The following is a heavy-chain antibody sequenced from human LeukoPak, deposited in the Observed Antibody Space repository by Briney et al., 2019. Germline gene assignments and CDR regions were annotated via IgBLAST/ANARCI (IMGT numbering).Heavy chain of an antibody. CDR2: IWYDGSNK. V-gene: IGHV3-33*01. CDR3: ASIAVAGSDDY. Sequence: GGSLRLSCAASGFTFSSYGMHWVRQAPGKGLEWVAVIWYDGSNKYYADSVKGRFTISRDNSKNTLYLQMNSLRAEDTAVYYCASIAVAGSDDYWGQGTLVTVSS. D-gene: IGHD6-19*01. J-gene: IGHJ4*02. CDR1: GFTFSSYG.